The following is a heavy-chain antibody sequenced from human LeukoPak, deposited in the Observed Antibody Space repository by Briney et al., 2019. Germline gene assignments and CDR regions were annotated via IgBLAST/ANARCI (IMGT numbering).Heavy chain of an antibody. CDR2: ISSSGDST. Sequence: GGSLRLSCAASGFTFTTYAMLWVRQAPGKGLEYVSAISSSGDSTYYADSLKGRFTISRDNSKNTLYLQMRSLRPEDTAVYYCVKGIRQYAHGTFDYWGQGTLVTVSS. CDR1: GFTFTTYA. D-gene: IGHD1-26*01. CDR3: VKGIRQYAHGTFDY. J-gene: IGHJ4*02. V-gene: IGHV3-64D*09.